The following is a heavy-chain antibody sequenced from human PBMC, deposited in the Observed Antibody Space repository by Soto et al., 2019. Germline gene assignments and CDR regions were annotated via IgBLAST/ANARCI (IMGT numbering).Heavy chain of an antibody. CDR2: MNPNSGKT. CDR3: ARAEPYSTSSPFDY. J-gene: IGHJ4*02. D-gene: IGHD6-6*01. V-gene: IGHV1-8*01. Sequence: QVQLVQSGAEVKKPGASVKVSCKTSGYTFTNYNINWVRQATGQGLEWRGWMNPNSGKTGYAQKFQGRVNMTRNTSITTAYMELSSLRSGDTAVYYCARAEPYSTSSPFDYWGQGTLVTVSS. CDR1: GYTFTNYN.